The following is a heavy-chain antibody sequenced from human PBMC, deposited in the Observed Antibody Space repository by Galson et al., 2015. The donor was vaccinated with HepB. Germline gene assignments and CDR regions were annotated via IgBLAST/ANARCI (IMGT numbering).Heavy chain of an antibody. CDR2: IGISGTT. CDR1: GGSIRNYY. D-gene: IGHD1-26*01. J-gene: IGHJ4*02. CDR3: ASMGPTVDY. V-gene: IGHV4-4*07. Sequence: TLSLTCTVSGGSIRNYYWNWIRQPAGKGLEWIGRIGISGTTNDNPSFRGRVTLSLDTSKNQLSLRLNSVTAADTAVYFCASMGPTVDYWGQGILVTVSS.